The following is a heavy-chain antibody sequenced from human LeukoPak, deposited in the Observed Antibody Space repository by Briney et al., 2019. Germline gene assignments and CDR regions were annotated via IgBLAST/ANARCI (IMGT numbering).Heavy chain of an antibody. CDR3: ARGYSIVVVPAAIDYYYYGMDV. CDR2: INHSGST. CDR1: GGSFSGYY. Sequence: PSETLSLTCAVYGGSFSGYYWSWIRQPPGKGLEWIGEINHSGSTNYNPSLKSRVTISVDTSKNQFSLKLSSVTAADTAVYYCARGYSIVVVPAAIDYYYYGMDVWGQGTTVTVSS. J-gene: IGHJ6*02. V-gene: IGHV4-34*01. D-gene: IGHD2-2*01.